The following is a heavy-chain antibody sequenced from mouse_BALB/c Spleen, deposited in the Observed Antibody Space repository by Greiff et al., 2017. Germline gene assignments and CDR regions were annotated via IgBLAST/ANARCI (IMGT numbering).Heavy chain of an antibody. J-gene: IGHJ2*01. D-gene: IGHD2-14*01. Sequence: EVQGVESGGGLVQPGGSRKLSCAASGFTFSSFGMHWVRQAPEKGLEWVAYISSGSSTIYYADTVKGRFTISRDNPKNTLFLQMTSLRSEDTAMYYCARKNYRYDDFDYWGQGTTLTVSS. V-gene: IGHV5-17*02. CDR2: ISSGSSTI. CDR3: ARKNYRYDDFDY. CDR1: GFTFSSFG.